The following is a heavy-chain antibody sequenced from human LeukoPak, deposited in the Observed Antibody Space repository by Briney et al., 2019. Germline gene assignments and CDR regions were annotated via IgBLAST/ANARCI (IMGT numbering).Heavy chain of an antibody. Sequence: KPSETLSLTCAVYGGSFSGYYWSWIRQPPGKGLEWIGEINHSGSTNYNPSLKSRVTISVDTSKNQFSLKLSSVTAADTAVYYCARESGLGGDDVWRGYAFDIWGQGTM. CDR1: GGSFSGYY. CDR3: ARESGLGGDDVWRGYAFDI. V-gene: IGHV4-34*01. CDR2: INHSGST. J-gene: IGHJ3*02. D-gene: IGHD3-3*01.